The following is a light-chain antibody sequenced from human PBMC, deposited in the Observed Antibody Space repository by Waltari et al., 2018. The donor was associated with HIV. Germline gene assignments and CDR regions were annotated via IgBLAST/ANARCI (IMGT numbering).Light chain of an antibody. CDR2: QVP. J-gene: IGKJ2*01. CDR1: QSLVYTDGYTY. V-gene: IGKV2-30*01. CDR3: MQGTHRPRYT. Sequence: DVVMTQSPLLLPVTLGQPASISCNSSQSLVYTDGYTYLHWFQQPPGKSPMRLPYQVPKRDSGVPDRFIGSGSGTDVFLNIKTVVAEDVATYYCMQGTHRPRYTFGQGTKLEI.